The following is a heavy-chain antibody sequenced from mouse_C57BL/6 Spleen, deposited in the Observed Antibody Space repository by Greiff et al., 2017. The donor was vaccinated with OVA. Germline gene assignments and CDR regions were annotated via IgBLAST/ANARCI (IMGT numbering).Heavy chain of an antibody. Sequence: QVQLKESGPGILQSSQTLSLTCSFSGFSLSTSGLGVSWIRQPSGKGLEWLAHLYWDDDMRYNPSLKSRLTISKDTSRNPVFLKFTSVDTADTATYYCARNNYYGLFDYWGQGTTLTVSS. CDR2: LYWDDDM. CDR1: GFSLSTSGLG. CDR3: ARNNYYGLFDY. V-gene: IGHV8-12*01. D-gene: IGHD1-1*01. J-gene: IGHJ2*01.